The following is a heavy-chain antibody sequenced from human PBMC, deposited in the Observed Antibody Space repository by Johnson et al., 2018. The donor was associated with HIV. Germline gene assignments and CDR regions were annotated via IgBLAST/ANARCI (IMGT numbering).Heavy chain of an antibody. CDR2: ISYDGSNK. CDR3: ARDSDSSSWYSEFDI. V-gene: IGHV3-30*03. D-gene: IGHD6-13*01. Sequence: QVQLVESGGGVVQPGRSLRLSCAVSGFTFSSYGMHWVRQAPGKGLEWVAVISYDGSNKYYADSVKGRFTISRDNAKNSLCLQMNSLRAEDTAVYYCARDSDSSSWYSEFDIWGQGTMVTVSS. CDR1: GFTFSSYG. J-gene: IGHJ3*02.